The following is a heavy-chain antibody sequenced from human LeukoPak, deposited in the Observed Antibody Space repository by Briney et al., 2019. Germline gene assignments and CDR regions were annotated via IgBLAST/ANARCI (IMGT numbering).Heavy chain of an antibody. Sequence: GGSLRLSCAASGFTFSDYYMSWIRQAPGKGLEWVSYISSSGSTIYYADSVKGRFTISRDNAKNSLYLQMNSLRAEDTAAYYCARVGARWLPLVPYYWGQGTLVTVSS. CDR3: ARVGARWLPLVPYY. CDR1: GFTFSDYY. V-gene: IGHV3-11*04. D-gene: IGHD5-24*01. J-gene: IGHJ4*02. CDR2: ISSSGSTI.